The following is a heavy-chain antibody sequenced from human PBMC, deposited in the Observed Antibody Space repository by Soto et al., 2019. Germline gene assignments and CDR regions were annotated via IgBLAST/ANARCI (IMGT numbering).Heavy chain of an antibody. CDR2: IYYSGST. CDR3: ARGIRYYYDSSGYYLDY. D-gene: IGHD3-22*01. CDR1: GGSISSSSYY. J-gene: IGHJ4*02. V-gene: IGHV4-39*01. Sequence: PSETVSLTCTVSGGSISSSSYYCGWIREPPGKGLEWSGSIYYSGSTYYTPSLKSRVTISVDTSKTQFSLKLSSVTAADTAVYSCARGIRYYYDSSGYYLDYWSQGTLVTVSS.